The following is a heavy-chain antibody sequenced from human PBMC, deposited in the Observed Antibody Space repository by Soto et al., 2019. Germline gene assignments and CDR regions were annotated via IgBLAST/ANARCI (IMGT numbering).Heavy chain of an antibody. V-gene: IGHV3-21*01. D-gene: IGHD3-16*02. Sequence: EVQLVESGGGLVKPGGSLRLSCAASGFTFSSYIMNWVRQAPGKGLEWVSSITSSSSYIYYADSVKGRFTISRDNAKNSLYLQMNGLRAEDTAVYYCARVLDYDYVWGSYPLNWFDPWGQGTLVTVSS. CDR2: ITSSSSYI. CDR3: ARVLDYDYVWGSYPLNWFDP. CDR1: GFTFSSYI. J-gene: IGHJ5*02.